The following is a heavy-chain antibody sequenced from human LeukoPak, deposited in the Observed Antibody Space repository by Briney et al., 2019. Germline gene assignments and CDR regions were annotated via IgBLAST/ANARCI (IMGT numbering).Heavy chain of an antibody. V-gene: IGHV3-73*01. J-gene: IGHJ4*02. CDR3: TRRLGN. CDR2: IRSKANSYAT. CDR1: GFTFSSYA. Sequence: GGSLRLSCAASGFTFSSYAMSWVRQAPGKGLEWVGRIRSKANSYATAYAASVKGRFTISRDDSKNTAYLQMNSLKTEDTAVYYCTRRLGNWGQGTLVTVSS.